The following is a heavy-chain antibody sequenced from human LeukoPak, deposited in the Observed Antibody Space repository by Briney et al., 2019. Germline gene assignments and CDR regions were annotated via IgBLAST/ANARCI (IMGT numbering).Heavy chain of an antibody. V-gene: IGHV3-21*01. Sequence: GGSLRLSCAASGFTFSSYSMNWVRRAPGKGLEWVSLISTSSSYIYYADSVKGRFTISRDNAKNSLYLQMNTLRAEDTAVYYCARDPWGSSGYFQHWGQGTLVTVSS. D-gene: IGHD6-19*01. CDR2: ISTSSSYI. J-gene: IGHJ1*01. CDR1: GFTFSSYS. CDR3: ARDPWGSSGYFQH.